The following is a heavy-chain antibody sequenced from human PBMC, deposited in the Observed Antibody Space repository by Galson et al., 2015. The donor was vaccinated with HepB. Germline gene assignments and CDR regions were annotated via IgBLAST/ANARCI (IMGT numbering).Heavy chain of an antibody. V-gene: IGHV3-33*01. CDR2: IWSDGSDK. CDR1: GFTFTKYG. Sequence: SLRLSCAPSGFTFTKYGMHWVRPAPGKGLEWVALIWSDGSDKNYADSVKGRFTISRDNSKNTVSLQMDSLRAEDTAVYYCARDRTYCGSPSCSRMGPNYWGQGTLVTVSS. D-gene: IGHD2-2*01. J-gene: IGHJ4*02. CDR3: ARDRTYCGSPSCSRMGPNY.